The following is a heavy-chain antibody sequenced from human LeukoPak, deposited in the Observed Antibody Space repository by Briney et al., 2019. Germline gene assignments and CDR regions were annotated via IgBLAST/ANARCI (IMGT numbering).Heavy chain of an antibody. V-gene: IGHV3-30*18. Sequence: GGSLRLSCAASGFTFSNYAMSWVRQAPGKGLEWVAVISYDGSNKYYADSVKGRFTISRDNSKNTLYLQMNSLRAEDTAVYYCAKSYYDSSGYYYSWRFFSNYYYGMDVWGQGTTVTVSS. CDR2: ISYDGSNK. CDR3: AKSYYDSSGYYYSWRFFSNYYYGMDV. CDR1: GFTFSNYA. D-gene: IGHD3-22*01. J-gene: IGHJ6*02.